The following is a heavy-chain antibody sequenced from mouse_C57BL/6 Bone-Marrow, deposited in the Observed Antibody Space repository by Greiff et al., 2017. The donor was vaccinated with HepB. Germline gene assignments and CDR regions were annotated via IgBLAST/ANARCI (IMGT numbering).Heavy chain of an antibody. V-gene: IGHV1-4*01. CDR2: INPSSGYT. CDR1: GYTFTSYT. CDR3: ARWGPIYYYGSSPYAMDY. Sequence: QVQLQQSGAELARPGASVKMSCKASGYTFTSYTMHWVKQRPGQGLEWIGYINPSSGYTKYNQKFKDKATLTADKSSSTAYMQLSSLTSEDYAVYYCARWGPIYYYGSSPYAMDYWGQGTSVTVSS. J-gene: IGHJ4*01. D-gene: IGHD1-1*01.